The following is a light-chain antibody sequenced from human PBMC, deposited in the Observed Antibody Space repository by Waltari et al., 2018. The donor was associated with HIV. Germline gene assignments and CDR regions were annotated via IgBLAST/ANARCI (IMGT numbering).Light chain of an antibody. CDR2: STN. Sequence: QTVVTQEPSFSVSPGGTVTLTCALSSGSVSTSRYPSWYQQTPGQAPRTLIYSTNTRSSGVPDRFSGSILGNKAALTITGAQADDESDYFCVLYMGSGIWVFGGGTKLTVL. J-gene: IGLJ3*02. V-gene: IGLV8-61*01. CDR3: VLYMGSGIWV. CDR1: SGSVSTSRY.